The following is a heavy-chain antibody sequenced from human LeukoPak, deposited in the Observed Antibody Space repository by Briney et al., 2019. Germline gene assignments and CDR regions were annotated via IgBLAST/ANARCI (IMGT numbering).Heavy chain of an antibody. Sequence: PGGSLRLSCAASGFTFVNSWMTWVRQAPGKGLELVANIKQDGSQKYYVDSVKGRFTVSRDNAKNSLYLQMNSLRAEDTAVYYCASTIVVVPAARVDAFDIWGQGTMVTVSS. J-gene: IGHJ3*02. V-gene: IGHV3-7*05. CDR1: GFTFVNSW. CDR3: ASTIVVVPAARVDAFDI. CDR2: IKQDGSQK. D-gene: IGHD2-2*01.